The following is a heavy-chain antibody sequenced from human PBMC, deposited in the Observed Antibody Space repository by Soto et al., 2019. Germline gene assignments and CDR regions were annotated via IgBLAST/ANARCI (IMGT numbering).Heavy chain of an antibody. CDR1: GFTVSSNY. CDR3: ARSPDIAAVLYYFDY. CDR2: IYSGGST. V-gene: IGHV3-66*01. D-gene: IGHD6-13*01. Sequence: EVQLVESGGGLVQPGGSLRLSCAASGFTVSSNYMSWVRQAPGKGLEWVSVIYSGGSTYYADSVKGRFTISRDNSKNTLYLQMNSLRAEDTAVYYCARSPDIAAVLYYFDYWGQGTLVTVSS. J-gene: IGHJ4*02.